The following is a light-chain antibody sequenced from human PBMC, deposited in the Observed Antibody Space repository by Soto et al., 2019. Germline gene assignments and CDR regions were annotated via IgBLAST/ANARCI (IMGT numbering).Light chain of an antibody. J-gene: IGLJ1*01. Sequence: QSVLTQPASVSGSPGQSITISCTGTSSDFGNYNLVSWYQQHPGKAPKLMIYEVSKRPSGVSNRFSGSKSGNTASLTISGLQAEDEADYYCCSYAGSSTPLIFGTGTKVTVL. V-gene: IGLV2-23*02. CDR2: EVS. CDR1: SSDFGNYNL. CDR3: CSYAGSSTPLI.